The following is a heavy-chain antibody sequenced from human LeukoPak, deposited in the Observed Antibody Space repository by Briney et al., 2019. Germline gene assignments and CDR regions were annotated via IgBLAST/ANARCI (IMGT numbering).Heavy chain of an antibody. V-gene: IGHV1-69*04. CDR2: IIPILGIA. J-gene: IGHJ6*02. D-gene: IGHD1-26*01. Sequence: VXQAPGQXXXWMGRIIPILGIANYAQKFQGRVTITADKSTSTAYMELSSLRSEDTAVYYCARALPPYYGMDVWGQGTTVTVSS. CDR3: ARALPPYYGMDV.